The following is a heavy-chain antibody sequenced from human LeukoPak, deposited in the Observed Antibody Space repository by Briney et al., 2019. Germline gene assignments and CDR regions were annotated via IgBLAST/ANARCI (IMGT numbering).Heavy chain of an antibody. V-gene: IGHV4-39*07. Sequence: SETLSLTCTVSGGSISSSSYYWGWIRQPPGKGLEWIGSIYYSGSTYYNPSLKSRVTISVDTSKNQFSLKLSSVTAADTAVYYCAKDKGIAAAYWGQGTLVTVSS. J-gene: IGHJ4*02. D-gene: IGHD6-13*01. CDR2: IYYSGST. CDR1: GGSISSSSYY. CDR3: AKDKGIAAAY.